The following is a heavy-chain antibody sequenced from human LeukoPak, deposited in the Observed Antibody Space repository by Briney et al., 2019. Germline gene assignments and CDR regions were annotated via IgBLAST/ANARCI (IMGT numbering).Heavy chain of an antibody. D-gene: IGHD6-13*01. Sequence: GGSLRLSCAASGFTFSSYAMSWVRQAPGKGLEWVSAISGSGGRTYSADSVKGRFTISRDNSKNTLYLQMNSLRAEDTAMYYCARGSWYGRFTDYWGQGTLVTVSS. V-gene: IGHV3-23*01. CDR2: ISGSGGRT. CDR3: ARGSWYGRFTDY. CDR1: GFTFSSYA. J-gene: IGHJ4*02.